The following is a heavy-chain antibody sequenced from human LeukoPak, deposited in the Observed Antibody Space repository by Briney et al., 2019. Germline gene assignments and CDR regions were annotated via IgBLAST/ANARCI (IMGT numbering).Heavy chain of an antibody. Sequence: PGGSLRLSCAASGFTFSNYAISWVRQAPGKGLEWVSVISGSGSYTYYTDSVKGRFTISRDNSRNTVYLQMNSLRAEDTAVYFRTKDTIFDIWGQGTMVTVSS. V-gene: IGHV3-23*01. D-gene: IGHD3-3*01. CDR3: TKDTIFDI. J-gene: IGHJ3*02. CDR1: GFTFSNYA. CDR2: ISGSGSYT.